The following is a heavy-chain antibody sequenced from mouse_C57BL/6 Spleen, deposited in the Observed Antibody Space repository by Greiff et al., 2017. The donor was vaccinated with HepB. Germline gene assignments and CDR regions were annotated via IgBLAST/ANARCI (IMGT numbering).Heavy chain of an antibody. J-gene: IGHJ4*01. Sequence: EVQLQQSGPVLVKPGASVKMSCKASGYTFTDYYMNWVKQSHGKSLEWIGVINPYNGGTSYNQKFKGKATLTVDKSSSTAYMELNSLTSEDSAVYYCARNPTTVVATGAMDYWGQGTSVTVSS. D-gene: IGHD1-1*01. CDR2: INPYNGGT. CDR1: GYTFTDYY. CDR3: ARNPTTVVATGAMDY. V-gene: IGHV1-19*01.